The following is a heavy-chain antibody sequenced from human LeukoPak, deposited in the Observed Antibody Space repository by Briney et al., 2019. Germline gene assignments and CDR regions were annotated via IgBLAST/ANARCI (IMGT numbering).Heavy chain of an antibody. CDR1: GFTVSSNY. CDR3: ARGRTLRFLEWFVFDY. V-gene: IGHV3-66*02. J-gene: IGHJ4*02. Sequence: PGGPLRLSCAASGFTVSSNYMSWVRQAPGKGLERVSVIYSGGSTYYADSVKGRFTISRDNSKNTLYLQMNSLRAEDTAVYYCARGRTLRFLEWFVFDYWGQGTLVTVSS. D-gene: IGHD3-3*01. CDR2: IYSGGST.